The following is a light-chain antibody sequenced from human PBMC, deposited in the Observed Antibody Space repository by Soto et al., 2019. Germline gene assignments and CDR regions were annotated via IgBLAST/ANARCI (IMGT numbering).Light chain of an antibody. CDR3: SSYTSSSTLNVV. J-gene: IGLJ2*01. CDR2: DVS. V-gene: IGLV2-14*01. CDR1: SSDVGGYNY. Sequence: QSAPTQPASVSGSPGQSITISCTGTSSDVGGYNYVSWYQQHPGKAPKLMIYDVSNRPSGVSNRFSGSKSGNTASLTISGLQAEDEADYYCSSYTSSSTLNVVFGGGTQLTVL.